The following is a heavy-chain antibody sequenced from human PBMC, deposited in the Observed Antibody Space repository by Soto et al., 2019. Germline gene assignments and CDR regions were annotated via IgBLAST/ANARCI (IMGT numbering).Heavy chain of an antibody. V-gene: IGHV4-59*08. J-gene: IGHJ6*02. Sequence: QVQLQESGPGLVKPSETLSLTCTVSGGSITNYYCSWFRQPPGKGLDWIGYIYYDGYAAYNLSLKSRVTLSMDASKTQFSLMLRSVTATDTAVYYCARQGFGPLHGLVDVWGPGTTVIVSS. D-gene: IGHD3-10*01. CDR1: GGSITNYY. CDR2: IYYDGYA. CDR3: ARQGFGPLHGLVDV.